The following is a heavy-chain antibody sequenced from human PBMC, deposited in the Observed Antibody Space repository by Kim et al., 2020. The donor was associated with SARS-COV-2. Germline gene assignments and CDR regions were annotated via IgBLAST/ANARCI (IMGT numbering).Heavy chain of an antibody. D-gene: IGHD3-22*01. V-gene: IGHV1-46*01. Sequence: ASVKVSCKASGYTFTSYYMHWVRQAPGQGLEWMGIINPSGGSTSYAQKFQGRVTMTRDTSTSTVYMELSSLRSEDTAVYYCAREGVSEYYDSSGSLDYWGQGTLVTVSS. CDR3: AREGVSEYYDSSGSLDY. CDR2: INPSGGST. J-gene: IGHJ4*02. CDR1: GYTFTSYY.